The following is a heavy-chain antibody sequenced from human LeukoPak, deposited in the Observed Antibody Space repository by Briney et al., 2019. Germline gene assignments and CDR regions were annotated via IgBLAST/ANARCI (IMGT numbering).Heavy chain of an antibody. D-gene: IGHD5-24*01. Sequence: GGSLRLSCAASGFTFSNAWMGWVRQAPGKGLEWVGRIKSKTDGGTTDYAAPVKGRFTILRDDSKNTLYLQMNSLKTEDTAVYYCTTGATLSYYYYMDVWGKGTTVTVSS. CDR2: IKSKTDGGTT. J-gene: IGHJ6*03. CDR1: GFTFSNAW. CDR3: TTGATLSYYYYMDV. V-gene: IGHV3-15*01.